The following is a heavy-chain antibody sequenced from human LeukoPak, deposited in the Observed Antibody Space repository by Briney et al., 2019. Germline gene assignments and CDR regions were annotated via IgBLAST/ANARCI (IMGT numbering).Heavy chain of an antibody. D-gene: IGHD1-1*01. CDR3: AKGTGSYSEYHFDQ. Sequence: GGSLRLSCTTSGFIFSSHGMHWVRQAPGKGLEWVAFTRSDDSYIYHSRSVQGRFVISRDNSKSILYLQMNSLKSDDTATYFCAKGTGSYSEYHFDQWGQGALVIVSS. J-gene: IGHJ4*02. CDR2: TRSDDSYI. CDR1: GFIFSSHG. V-gene: IGHV3-30*02.